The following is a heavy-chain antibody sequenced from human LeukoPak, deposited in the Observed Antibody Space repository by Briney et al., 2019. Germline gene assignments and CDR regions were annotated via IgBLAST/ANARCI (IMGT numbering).Heavy chain of an antibody. D-gene: IGHD2-15*01. V-gene: IGHV3-23*01. CDR3: AKDGGYCSGGSCYFGAFDI. CDR1: GFVFRNYA. CDR2: ISGSGGST. J-gene: IGHJ3*02. Sequence: GGSLRLSCAASGFVFRNYAMNWVRQAPGKGLEWVSAISGSGGSTYYADSVKGRFTISRDNSKNPLYLQMNSLRAEDTAVYYCAKDGGYCSGGSCYFGAFDIWGQGTMVTVSS.